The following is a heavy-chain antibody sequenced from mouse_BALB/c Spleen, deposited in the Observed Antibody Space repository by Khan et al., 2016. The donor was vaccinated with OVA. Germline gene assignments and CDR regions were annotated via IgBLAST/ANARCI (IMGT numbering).Heavy chain of an antibody. D-gene: IGHD3-3*01. J-gene: IGHJ3*01. Sequence: VQLQESGPGLVKPSQSLSLTCSVTGYSITSGYYWNWIRQFPGNKLEWMGYITSGGSFNYNPSLKNRISITRDTSNNQFFLKLNSVTPEEATTYYCARAGRWFDYWGQGTLVTVSA. CDR3: ARAGRWFDY. V-gene: IGHV3-6*02. CDR2: ITSGGSF. CDR1: GYSITSGYY.